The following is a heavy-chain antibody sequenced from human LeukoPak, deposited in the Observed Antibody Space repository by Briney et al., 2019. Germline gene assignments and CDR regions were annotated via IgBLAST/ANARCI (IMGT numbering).Heavy chain of an antibody. V-gene: IGHV1-18*01. J-gene: IGHJ6*02. D-gene: IGHD2-2*01. Sequence: ASVKVSCKASGYTFTSYGISWVRQAPGQGLEWTGWISAYNGNTNYAQKLQGRVTMTTDTSTSTAYMELRSLRSDDTAVYYCARDIVVVPAALAPFNYYYYGMDVWGQGTTVTVSS. CDR2: ISAYNGNT. CDR1: GYTFTSYG. CDR3: ARDIVVVPAALAPFNYYYYGMDV.